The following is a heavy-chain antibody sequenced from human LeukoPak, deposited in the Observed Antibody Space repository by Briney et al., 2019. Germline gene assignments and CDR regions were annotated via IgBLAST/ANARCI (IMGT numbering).Heavy chain of an antibody. CDR3: ARGDDSSGYRIDY. J-gene: IGHJ4*02. CDR1: GFTFSSYA. V-gene: IGHV3-30-3*01. Sequence: GGSLRLSCAASGFTFSSYAMHWVRQAPGKGLEWVAVISYDGSNKYYADSVKGRFTISRDNSKNTLYLQMNSLRAEDTAVYYCARGDDSSGYRIDYWGQGTLVTVFS. CDR2: ISYDGSNK. D-gene: IGHD3-22*01.